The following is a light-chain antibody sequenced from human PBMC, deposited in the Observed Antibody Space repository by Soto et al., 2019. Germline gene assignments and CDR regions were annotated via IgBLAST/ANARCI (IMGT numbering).Light chain of an antibody. J-gene: IGKJ1*01. CDR2: TTS. V-gene: IGKV1-39*01. Sequence: DIQMTQSPSSLSAYLGDRVTITCRASQSIRSSLNWYQQKPGKAPNLLIYTTSNLESGVPSRFSGSGSGTDFTLTISRLQPEDFATYFCQQGYSRPRTFGQGTKVDIK. CDR1: QSIRSS. CDR3: QQGYSRPRT.